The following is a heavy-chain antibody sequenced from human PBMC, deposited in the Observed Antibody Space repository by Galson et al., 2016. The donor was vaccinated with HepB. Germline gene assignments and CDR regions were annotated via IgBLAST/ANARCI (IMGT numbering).Heavy chain of an antibody. CDR3: VKNLAPRVRGIDPDS. V-gene: IGHV3-23*01. D-gene: IGHD3-10*01. J-gene: IGHJ4*02. CDR1: GFDFRYFA. Sequence: SLRLSCAASGFDFRYFAMSWVRQAPGKGLEWVSGISATGIDIDYADSVKGRFTISRDNSKNTLFLQMNSLRAEDTALYYCVKNLAPRVRGIDPDSRGQGTLVTVSS. CDR2: ISATGIDI.